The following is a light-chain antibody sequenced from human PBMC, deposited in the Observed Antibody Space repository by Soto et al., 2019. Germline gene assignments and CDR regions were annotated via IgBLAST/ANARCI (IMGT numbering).Light chain of an antibody. CDR3: SSGSSVSFSV. V-gene: IGLV2-14*01. Sequence: QSVLTQPASVSGSPGQPITISCTGTSSDVGGYNYVSWYQQRPGKAPKLIIYEVSDRPSGVSNRFSGSKSGNTASLIIPGLQTEDEADYYCSSGSSVSFSVFGTGTKVTVL. J-gene: IGLJ1*01. CDR2: EVS. CDR1: SSDVGGYNY.